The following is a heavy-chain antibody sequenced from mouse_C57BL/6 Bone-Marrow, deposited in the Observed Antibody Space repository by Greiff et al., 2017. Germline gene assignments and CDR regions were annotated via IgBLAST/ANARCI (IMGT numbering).Heavy chain of an antibody. CDR2: IEPEIGDT. CDR1: GFNIKDDY. D-gene: IGHD2-3*01. Sequence: EVKLQESGAELVRPGASVTLSCTASGFNIKDDYIHWVKQRPEQGLGWIGWIEPEIGDTEYASKFQGKATITSDTCSNTAYLKLSSLTSEDTAVYYCSSFDGNYVDFWGQGTPLSVAS. CDR3: SSFDGNYVDF. V-gene: IGHV14-4*01. J-gene: IGHJ2*01.